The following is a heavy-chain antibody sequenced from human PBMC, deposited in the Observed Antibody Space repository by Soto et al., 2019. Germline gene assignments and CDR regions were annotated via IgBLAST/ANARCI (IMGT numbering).Heavy chain of an antibody. Sequence: ASVKVSCKTSAYTFSNYGFTWVRQAPGQGLEWMGWISADSGITSFAQKFQGRVTMTTDTSTSTAYMDLRSLSSDDTAVYYCESYYINNAWYREFDYWGQGTLVTVSS. CDR2: ISADSGIT. CDR1: AYTFSNYG. D-gene: IGHD3-10*01. V-gene: IGHV1-18*01. CDR3: ESYYINNAWYREFDY. J-gene: IGHJ4*02.